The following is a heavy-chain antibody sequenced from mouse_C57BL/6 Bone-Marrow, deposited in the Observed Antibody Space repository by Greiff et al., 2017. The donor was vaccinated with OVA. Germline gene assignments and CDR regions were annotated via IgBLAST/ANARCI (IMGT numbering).Heavy chain of an antibody. CDR2: IYYSGTI. J-gene: IGHJ1*03. CDR1: GISITTGNYR. D-gene: IGHD1-1*01. Sequence: EVQLVESGPGLVKPSQTVFLTCTVTGISITTGNYRWSWIRQFPGNKLEWIGYIYYSGTITYNPSLTSRTTITRDTPKNQFFLEMNSLTAEDTATYYCARALYYGSSNWYFDVWGTGTTVTVSS. V-gene: IGHV3-5*01. CDR3: ARALYYGSSNWYFDV.